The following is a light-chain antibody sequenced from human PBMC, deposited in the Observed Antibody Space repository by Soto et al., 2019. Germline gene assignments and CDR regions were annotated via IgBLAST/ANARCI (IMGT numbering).Light chain of an antibody. V-gene: IGKV1-9*01. CDR1: QGISSY. J-gene: IGKJ4*01. CDR3: QQLNSYLH. CDR2: AAS. Sequence: DIQLTQSPSFLSASVGDRVTITCRASQGISSYLAWYQQKPGKAPKLLIYAASTLQSGVPSRFSGSGSATEFTLTISSLQPEDFATYYCQQLNSYLHFGGGTKVEIK.